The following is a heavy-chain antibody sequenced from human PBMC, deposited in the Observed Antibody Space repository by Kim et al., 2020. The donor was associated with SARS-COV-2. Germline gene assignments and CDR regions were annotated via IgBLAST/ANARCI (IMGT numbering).Heavy chain of an antibody. J-gene: IGHJ3*02. D-gene: IGHD3-16*02. V-gene: IGHV3-11*01. CDR3: AGPRGYTPLDAFDI. Sequence: AGTVKGRFSIARDNAKSSLYLQMKSLRAEATAVYYCAGPRGYTPLDAFDIWGQGTMVTVSS.